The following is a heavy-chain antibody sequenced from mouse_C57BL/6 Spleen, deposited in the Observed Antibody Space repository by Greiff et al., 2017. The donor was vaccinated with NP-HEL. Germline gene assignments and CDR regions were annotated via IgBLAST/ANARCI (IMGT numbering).Heavy chain of an antibody. J-gene: IGHJ3*01. D-gene: IGHD3-2*02. CDR3: ATAQATPGWFAY. Sequence: QVQLQQSGAELVRPGTSVKVSCKASGYAFTNYLIEWVKQRPGQGLEWIGVINPGSGGTNYNEKFKGKATLTADKSSSTAYMQLSSLTSEDSAVYFCATAQATPGWFAYWGQGTLVTVSA. CDR1: GYAFTNYL. CDR2: INPGSGGT. V-gene: IGHV1-54*01.